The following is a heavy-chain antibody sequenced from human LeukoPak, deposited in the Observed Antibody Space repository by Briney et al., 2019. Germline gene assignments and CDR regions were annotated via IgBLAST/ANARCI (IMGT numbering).Heavy chain of an antibody. CDR1: GFTFSNYA. J-gene: IGHJ5*02. V-gene: IGHV3-23*01. CDR3: AKDYRQQLSGYNWFDP. D-gene: IGHD6-13*01. Sequence: TGGSLRLSCAASGFTFSNYAMSWVRQAPGKGLEWVSAISGSGGSTYYADSVKGRFTISRDNSKNTLYLQMNSLRAEDTAVYYCAKDYRQQLSGYNWFDPWGQGTLVTVSS. CDR2: ISGSGGST.